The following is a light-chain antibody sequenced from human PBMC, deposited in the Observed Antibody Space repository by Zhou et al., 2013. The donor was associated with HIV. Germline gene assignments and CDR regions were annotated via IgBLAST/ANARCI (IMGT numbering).Light chain of an antibody. V-gene: IGKV1-13*02. Sequence: IQMTQSPSSLSASVGDRVTITCRASQGISSTLAWFQQKPGKAPNLLISDASTLESGVPSRFSGSGSGTDFTLTVSSLQPEDFATYYCQQFNSYPLTFGGGPRWRSN. CDR3: QQFNSYPLT. CDR1: QGISST. J-gene: IGKJ4*01. CDR2: DAS.